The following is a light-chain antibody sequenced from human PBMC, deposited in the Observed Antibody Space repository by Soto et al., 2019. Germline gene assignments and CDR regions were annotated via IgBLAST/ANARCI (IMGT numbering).Light chain of an antibody. V-gene: IGLV2-11*01. J-gene: IGLJ1*01. CDR2: DVS. CDR3: CSYAGSQRYV. Sequence: QSVLTQPRSVSGSPGQSVTISCTGTSSDVGGYNYVSWYQQHPGKAPKVMIYDVSERPSGVPDRFSGSKSGNTASLTISGLQAEDEADYYCCSYAGSQRYVFGTGTKVTVL. CDR1: SSDVGGYNY.